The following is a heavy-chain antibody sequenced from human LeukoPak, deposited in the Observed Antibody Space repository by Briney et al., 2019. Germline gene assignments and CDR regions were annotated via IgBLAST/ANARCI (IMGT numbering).Heavy chain of an antibody. CDR1: GGFISSYY. J-gene: IGHJ4*02. CDR2: IYTSGST. Sequence: SETLSLTCTVSGGFISSYYWSWIRQPPGKGLEWIGYIYTSGSTNYNPSLKSRATISVDTSKNQFSLKLSSVTAADTAVYYCARRSIAANQYYFDYWGQGTLVTVSS. CDR3: ARRSIAANQYYFDY. D-gene: IGHD6-6*01. V-gene: IGHV4-4*09.